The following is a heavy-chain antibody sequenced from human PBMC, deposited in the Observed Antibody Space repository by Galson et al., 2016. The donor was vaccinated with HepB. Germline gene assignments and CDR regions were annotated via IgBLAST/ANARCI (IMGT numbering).Heavy chain of an antibody. CDR2: INAGNGNT. CDR1: GYTFTSNA. J-gene: IGHJ6*02. D-gene: IGHD3-10*01. Sequence: SVKVSCKASGYTFTSNAMHWVRQAPGQRLEWMGWINAGNGNTKYSQKFQGRVTITSDTSASTAYMELSSLRSEDTAVYYCARDYGSGTLGMDVWGQGTTVTVSS. CDR3: ARDYGSGTLGMDV. V-gene: IGHV1-3*01.